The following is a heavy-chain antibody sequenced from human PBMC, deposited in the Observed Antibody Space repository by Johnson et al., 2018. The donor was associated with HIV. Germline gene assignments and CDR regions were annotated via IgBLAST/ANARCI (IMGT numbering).Heavy chain of an antibody. J-gene: IGHJ3*02. D-gene: IGHD3-10*01. Sequence: QVQLVESGGGVVQPGRSLRLSCAASGFTFSSYAMHWVRQAPGKGLEWVAVISYDGSNKYYADSVKGRFTISRDNSKNSLFLQMNRLRAEDTDLYYCARDFVAFGECTPSDIWGQGTMVTVSS. V-gene: IGHV3-30-3*01. CDR1: GFTFSSYA. CDR2: ISYDGSNK. CDR3: ARDFVAFGECTPSDI.